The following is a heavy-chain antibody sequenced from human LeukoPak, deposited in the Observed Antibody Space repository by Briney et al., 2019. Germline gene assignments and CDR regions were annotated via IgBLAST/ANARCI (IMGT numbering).Heavy chain of an antibody. D-gene: IGHD2-8*01. CDR1: GGSFSGYY. V-gene: IGHV4-34*01. CDR3: ARGGVSDWFDP. J-gene: IGHJ5*02. Sequence: SETLSLTRAVYGGSFSGYYWSWIRQPPGKGLEWIGEINHSGSTNYNPSLKSRVTISVDTSKNQFSLKLSSVTAADTAVYYCARGGVSDWFDPWGQGTLVTVSS. CDR2: INHSGST.